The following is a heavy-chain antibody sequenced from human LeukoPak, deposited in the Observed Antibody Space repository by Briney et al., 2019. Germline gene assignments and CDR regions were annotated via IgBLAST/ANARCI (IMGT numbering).Heavy chain of an antibody. CDR2: IKSKSDGGTI. CDR1: GFTFNDAW. CDR3: TTWSAAYRDH. Sequence: KPGGSLRLSCAASGFTFNDAWRRCGRQTAGEGLEWVGRIKSKSDGGTIDYAAPVDGRFTISRDDSKNPLYLQMNSLKTEDTAVYYCTTWSAAYRDHWGQGTLVTVSS. V-gene: IGHV3-15*01. D-gene: IGHD2-15*01. J-gene: IGHJ4*02.